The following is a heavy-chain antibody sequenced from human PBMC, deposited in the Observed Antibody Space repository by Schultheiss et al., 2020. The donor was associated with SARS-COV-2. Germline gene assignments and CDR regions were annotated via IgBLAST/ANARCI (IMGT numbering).Heavy chain of an antibody. D-gene: IGHD6-19*01. CDR2: IYYSGST. Sequence: SQTLSLTCTVSGGSISSYYWSWIRQPPGKGLEWIGYIYYSGSTYYNPSLKSRVTISVDTSKNQFSLKLSSVTAADTAVYYCARLPGLAYFYYYMDVWGKGTMVTVSS. J-gene: IGHJ6*03. CDR1: GGSISSYY. V-gene: IGHV4-59*08. CDR3: ARLPGLAYFYYYMDV.